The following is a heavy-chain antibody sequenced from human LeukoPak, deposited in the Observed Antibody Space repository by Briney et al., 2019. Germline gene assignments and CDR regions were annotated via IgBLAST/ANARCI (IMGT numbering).Heavy chain of an antibody. CDR1: GGSISSSSYY. D-gene: IGHD1-1*01. CDR2: IYYSGST. V-gene: IGHV4-39*01. J-gene: IGHJ6*03. CDR3: ARYRTTGASYYYYYYMDV. Sequence: SETLSLTCTVSGGSISSSSYYWGWIRQPPGKGLEWIGSIYYSGSTYYNPSLKSRVTISVDTSKNQFSLKLSSVTAADTAVYYCARYRTTGASYYYYYYMDVWGKGTTVTVSS.